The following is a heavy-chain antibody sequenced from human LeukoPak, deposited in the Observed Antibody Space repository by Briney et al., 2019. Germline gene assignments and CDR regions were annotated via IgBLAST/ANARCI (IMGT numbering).Heavy chain of an antibody. J-gene: IGHJ4*02. Sequence: PGGSLRLSCAASGFIFSTYSMNWVRQAPGKGLEWVSFISTSSTTIYYADSVKGRFTISRDNAKNSLYLQMNSLRAEDTAVYYCARESLAAAGIDYWGQGTLVTVSS. D-gene: IGHD6-13*01. CDR3: ARESLAAAGIDY. V-gene: IGHV3-48*01. CDR1: GFIFSTYS. CDR2: ISTSSTTI.